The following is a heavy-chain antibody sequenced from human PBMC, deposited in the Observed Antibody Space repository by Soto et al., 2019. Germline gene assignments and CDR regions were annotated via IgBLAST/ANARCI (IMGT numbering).Heavy chain of an antibody. J-gene: IGHJ4*02. Sequence: EVQLVESGGDLVQPGGSLRLSCAASGFTFSNYWMHWVRQAPGKGLVWVSRKNGDGTGTNYADSVKGQFTISRDNGKNTLYLQMNSLRAEDTAVYYCGRGASGSYRLDYWGQGTLVTVSS. V-gene: IGHV3-74*01. CDR1: GFTFSNYW. CDR2: KNGDGTGT. D-gene: IGHD3-10*01. CDR3: GRGASGSYRLDY.